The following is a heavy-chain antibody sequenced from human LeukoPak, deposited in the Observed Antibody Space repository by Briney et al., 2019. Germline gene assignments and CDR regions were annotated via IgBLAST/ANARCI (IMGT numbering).Heavy chain of an antibody. V-gene: IGHV3-74*01. Sequence: GGSLRLSCAASGFTFSSNWMHWVRQAPGKGLVWVSRINEDGSTTNYADSVKGRFTISRDNAKNTLYLQMNSLRAEDTAVYYCARGRPHGNDYWGQGTLVTVSS. CDR2: INEDGSTT. CDR1: GFTFSSNW. CDR3: ARGRPHGNDY. J-gene: IGHJ4*02. D-gene: IGHD4-23*01.